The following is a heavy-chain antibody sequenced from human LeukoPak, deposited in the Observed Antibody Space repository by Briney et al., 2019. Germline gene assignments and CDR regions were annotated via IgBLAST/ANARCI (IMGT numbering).Heavy chain of an antibody. CDR3: ARGYIMAD. V-gene: IGHV3-7*04. D-gene: IGHD3-16*01. CDR2: IKQDGSEK. J-gene: IGHJ4*02. Sequence: PGGSLRLSCAASGFTVSSNYMTWVRQAPGKGLEWVANIKQDGSEKSYVDSVKGRFTISRDNAKNSLCLQKNSLRAEDTAVYYCARGYIMADWGQGTLVTVSS. CDR1: GFTVSSNY.